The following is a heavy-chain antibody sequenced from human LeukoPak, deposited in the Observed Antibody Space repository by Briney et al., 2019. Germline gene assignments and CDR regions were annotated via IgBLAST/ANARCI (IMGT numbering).Heavy chain of an antibody. Sequence: GSLGLSCAASGFTFSSYGMHWVRQAPGKGLEWVAVIWYDGSNKYYADSVKGRFTISRDNSKNTLYLQMNSLRAEDTAVYYCARSVLTGYGEYYFDYWGQGTLVTVSS. D-gene: IGHD3-9*01. CDR3: ARSVLTGYGEYYFDY. V-gene: IGHV3-33*01. J-gene: IGHJ4*02. CDR1: GFTFSSYG. CDR2: IWYDGSNK.